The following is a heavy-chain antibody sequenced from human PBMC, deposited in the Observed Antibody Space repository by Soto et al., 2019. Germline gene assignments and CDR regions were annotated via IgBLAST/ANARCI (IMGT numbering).Heavy chain of an antibody. CDR3: SADHPHMPMGWPV. Sequence: SVKISCKASGFDFGSFGIQFLRQTRGRGLEWIGWIVVVSGSTNYARHFQGRVAISRDMSSSTAYLDLYDLKSDDTAVYFCSADHPHMPMGWPVWGKGTKVTVS. V-gene: IGHV1-58*02. J-gene: IGHJ6*03. CDR2: IVVVSGST. D-gene: IGHD2-2*01. CDR1: GFDFGSFG.